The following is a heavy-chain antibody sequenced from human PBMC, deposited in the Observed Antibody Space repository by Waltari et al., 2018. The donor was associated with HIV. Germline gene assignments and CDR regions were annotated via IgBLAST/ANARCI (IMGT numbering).Heavy chain of an antibody. CDR1: GGSFTNFY. CDR3: ARRGSSASPLTL. Sequence: QVQLQQWGAGLLKPSETLSLTCSVYGGSFTNFYWNWIRQTPDEGLQWIGEINHGGDTNVNPSLKSRVIMSIDTSKYEISLNLTSVSVADTALYFCARRGSSASPLTLWGRGSRVNVSS. V-gene: IGHV4-34*01. J-gene: IGHJ2*01. D-gene: IGHD3-10*01. CDR2: INHGGDT.